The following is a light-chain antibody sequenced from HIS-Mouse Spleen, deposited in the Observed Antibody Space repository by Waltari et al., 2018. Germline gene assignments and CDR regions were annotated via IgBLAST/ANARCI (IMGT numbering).Light chain of an antibody. J-gene: IGLJ3*02. CDR2: EGS. V-gene: IGLV2-23*01. CDR3: CSYAGSSTWV. CDR1: SSDVGSSNL. Sequence: QSALTQPASVSGSPGQSITISCTGTSSDVGSSNLVSWYQQHPGKAPKLMIYEGSTRPSGVSNRFSGSKSGNTASLTISGLQAEDEADYYCCSYAGSSTWVFGGGTK.